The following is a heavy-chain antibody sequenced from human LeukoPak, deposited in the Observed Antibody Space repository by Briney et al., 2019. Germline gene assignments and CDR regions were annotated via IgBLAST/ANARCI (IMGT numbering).Heavy chain of an antibody. V-gene: IGHV4-39*07. CDR3: ARDPRGGYYAFDM. J-gene: IGHJ3*02. Sequence: SETLSLTCTVSGGSISSSSYYWGCIRQPPGKGLERIASIYYSGSTYYNPSLKSRVTISLDTSKNQFSLKLNSVTAADTAVYYCARDPRGGYYAFDMWGQGTMVTVSS. D-gene: IGHD5-24*01. CDR2: IYYSGST. CDR1: GGSISSSSYY.